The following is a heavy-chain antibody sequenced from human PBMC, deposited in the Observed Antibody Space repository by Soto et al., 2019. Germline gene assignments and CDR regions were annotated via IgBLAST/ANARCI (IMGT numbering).Heavy chain of an antibody. J-gene: IGHJ4*02. CDR3: ARGTRYCSGGSCYLFDY. CDR1: GGSISSGDYY. Sequence: KPSETLSLTCTVSGGSISSGDYYWSWIRQPPGKGLEWIGYIYYSGSTYYNPSLKSRVTISVDTSKNQFSLKLSSVTAADTAVYYCARGTRYCSGGSCYLFDYWGQGTLVTVSS. V-gene: IGHV4-30-4*01. CDR2: IYYSGST. D-gene: IGHD2-15*01.